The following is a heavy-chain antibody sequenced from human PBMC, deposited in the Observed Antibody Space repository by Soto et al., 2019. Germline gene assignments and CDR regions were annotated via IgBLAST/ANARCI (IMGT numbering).Heavy chain of an antibody. CDR2: IYYSGST. Sequence: QLQLQESGPGLVKPSETLSLTCTVSGGSISSSSYYWGWIRQPPGKGLEWIGSIYYSGSTYYNPSLMSRVTISVDTSKNQFSLKLSSVTAADTAVYYCARAVSGYDGNLTWGQGTLVTVSS. V-gene: IGHV4-39*01. D-gene: IGHD5-12*01. CDR3: ARAVSGYDGNLT. J-gene: IGHJ5*02. CDR1: GGSISSSSYY.